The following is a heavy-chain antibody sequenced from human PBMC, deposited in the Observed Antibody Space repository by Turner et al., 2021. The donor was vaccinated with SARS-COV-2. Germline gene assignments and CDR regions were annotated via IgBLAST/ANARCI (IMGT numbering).Heavy chain of an antibody. Sequence: EVQVVESGGGLVQPGGSLRLSCSASGFTFSNYWMHWVRQVPGKGLMWVSRIKGDWSGATYADSVQGRFRIARDNAKNTLSLQMNNLRVEDTAIYYCARSNPPQDWGQGTLVTVSS. CDR2: IKGDWSGA. CDR1: GFTFSNYW. V-gene: IGHV3-74*01. J-gene: IGHJ4*02. CDR3: ARSNPPQD.